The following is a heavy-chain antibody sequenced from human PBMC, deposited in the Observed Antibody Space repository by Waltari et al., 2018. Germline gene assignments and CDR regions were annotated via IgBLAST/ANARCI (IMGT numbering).Heavy chain of an antibody. CDR1: AGSISSSSYY. V-gene: IGHV4-39*01. J-gene: IGHJ4*02. D-gene: IGHD2-15*01. CDR2: IYYSGSA. CDR3: ARHDGRGGALDYFDY. Sequence: QLQLQESGPGLVKPSETLSLTCTVSAGSISSSSYYWGWIRQPTGKGLEWIGSIYYSGSAYYNPSLKSRVTISVDTSKNQFSLKLSSVTAADTAVFYCARHDGRGGALDYFDYWGQGTLVTVSS.